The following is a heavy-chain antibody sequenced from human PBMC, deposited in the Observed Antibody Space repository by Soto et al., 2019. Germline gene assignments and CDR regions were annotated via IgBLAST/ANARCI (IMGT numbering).Heavy chain of an antibody. D-gene: IGHD3-22*01. J-gene: IGHJ4*02. CDR1: GFTFSSYG. Sequence: PGGSLRLSCAASGFTFSSYGMHWVRQAPGKGLEWVAVIWYDGSNKYYADSVKGRFTISRDNSKNTLYLQMNSLRAEDTAVYYCARDRYYDSSGSTLDYWGQGTLVTVSS. V-gene: IGHV3-33*01. CDR2: IWYDGSNK. CDR3: ARDRYYDSSGSTLDY.